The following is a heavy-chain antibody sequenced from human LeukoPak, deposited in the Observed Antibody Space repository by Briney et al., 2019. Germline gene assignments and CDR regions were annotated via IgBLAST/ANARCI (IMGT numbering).Heavy chain of an antibody. D-gene: IGHD6-6*01. Sequence: SVKVSSKASGGTFSSYAISWVRQAPGQGLEWMGVIIPIFGTANYAQKFQGRVTITTDESTSTAYMELSSLRSEDTAVYYCASIAAPGAFDIWGQGTTVTVSS. CDR2: IIPIFGTA. J-gene: IGHJ3*02. CDR1: GGTFSSYA. CDR3: ASIAAPGAFDI. V-gene: IGHV1-69*05.